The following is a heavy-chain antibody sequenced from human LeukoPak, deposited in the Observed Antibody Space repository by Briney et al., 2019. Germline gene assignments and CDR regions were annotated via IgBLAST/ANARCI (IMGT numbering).Heavy chain of an antibody. CDR1: GYTFTGYY. CDR3: ARTFYGDYTYYFDY. J-gene: IGHJ4*02. Sequence: ASVKVSCKASGYTFTGYYMHWVRQAPGQGLEWMGWINPNSGGTNYAQKFQGRVTMTRDTSISTAYMELSRLRSDDTAVYYCARTFYGDYTYYFDYWGQGTLVTVSS. V-gene: IGHV1-2*02. CDR2: INPNSGGT. D-gene: IGHD4-17*01.